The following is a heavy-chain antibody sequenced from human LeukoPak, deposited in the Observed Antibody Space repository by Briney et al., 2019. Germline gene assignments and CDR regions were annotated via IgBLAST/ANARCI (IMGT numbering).Heavy chain of an antibody. J-gene: IGHJ4*02. CDR3: ARALLFGELYFDY. Sequence: GGSLRLSCAASGFTFSSYAMSWVRQAPGKGLEWVSAISGSGGSTYYADSVKGRFTISRDNSKNTLYLQMNSLRAEDTAVYYCARALLFGELYFDYWGQGTLVTVSS. CDR1: GFTFSSYA. D-gene: IGHD3-10*01. V-gene: IGHV3-23*01. CDR2: ISGSGGST.